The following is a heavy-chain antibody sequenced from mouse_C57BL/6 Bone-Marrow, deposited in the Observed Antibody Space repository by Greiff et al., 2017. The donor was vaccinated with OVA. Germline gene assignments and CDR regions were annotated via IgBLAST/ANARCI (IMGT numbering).Heavy chain of an antibody. V-gene: IGHV1-61*01. CDR2: IYPSDSET. CDR3: ARCGGYYFDY. J-gene: IGHJ2*01. Sequence: QLQQPGAELVRPGSSVKLSCKASGYTFTSYWMDWVKQRPGQGLEWIGNIYPSDSETHYNQKFKDKATLTVDKSSSTAYMQLSSLTSEDSAVYYCARCGGYYFDYWGQGTTLTVSS. D-gene: IGHD1-1*02. CDR1: GYTFTSYW.